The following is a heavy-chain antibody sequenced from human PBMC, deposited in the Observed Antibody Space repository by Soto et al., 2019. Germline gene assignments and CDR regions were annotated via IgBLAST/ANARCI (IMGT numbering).Heavy chain of an antibody. CDR2: ISGSGDKT. Sequence: EVQLLQSGGGLAQPGTSLRLSCAASGFTFKYYAMTWVRQAPGKGLEWVSTISGSGDKTDYADSVKGRFRVSRGNSKDTLYLQMDSLRADDTALYYCARESKWYGGQYFQDWGQGTLVTVSS. CDR3: ARESKWYGGQYFQD. D-gene: IGHD2-8*01. J-gene: IGHJ1*01. V-gene: IGHV3-23*01. CDR1: GFTFKYYA.